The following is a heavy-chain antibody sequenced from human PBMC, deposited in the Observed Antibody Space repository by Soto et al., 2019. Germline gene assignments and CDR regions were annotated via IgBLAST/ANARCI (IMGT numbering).Heavy chain of an antibody. Sequence: QVQLQESGPGLVKPSETLSLTCTVSGGSISSYYWSWIRQPPGKGLEWIGYIYYRGSTNYNPSLKRRVTISVAHSKNQCSLQLRSVTAADTAVCYCARVIGGYDYYYYYGMDVWGQGTTVTVSS. CDR3: ARVIGGYDYYYYYGMDV. CDR1: GGSISSYY. J-gene: IGHJ6*02. CDR2: IYYRGST. V-gene: IGHV4-59*01. D-gene: IGHD5-12*01.